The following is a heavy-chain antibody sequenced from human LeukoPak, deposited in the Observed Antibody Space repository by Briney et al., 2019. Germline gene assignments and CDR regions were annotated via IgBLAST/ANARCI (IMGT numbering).Heavy chain of an antibody. Sequence: GSLRLSCAASGFTFSSYAMSWVRQAPGKGLEWVSAISGSGGSTYYADSVKGRFTISRDNSKNTLYLQMNSLRAEDTAVYYCAKAPYGSGSYPPYFDYWGQGTLVTVSS. V-gene: IGHV3-23*01. J-gene: IGHJ4*02. D-gene: IGHD3-10*01. CDR3: AKAPYGSGSYPPYFDY. CDR1: GFTFSSYA. CDR2: ISGSGGST.